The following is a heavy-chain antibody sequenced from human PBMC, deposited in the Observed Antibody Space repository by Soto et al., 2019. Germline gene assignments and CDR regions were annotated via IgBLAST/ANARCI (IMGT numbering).Heavy chain of an antibody. V-gene: IGHV4-31*03. CDR2: IYYSGST. J-gene: IGHJ4*02. D-gene: IGHD1-26*01. Sequence: SETLSLTCTVSGGSISSGGYYWSWIRQHPGKGLEWIGYIYYSGSTYYNPSLKSRVAISVDTSKNQFSLKLSSVTAADTAVYYCAHRPIVGAAIWGQGTLVTVSS. CDR1: GGSISSGGYY. CDR3: AHRPIVGAAI.